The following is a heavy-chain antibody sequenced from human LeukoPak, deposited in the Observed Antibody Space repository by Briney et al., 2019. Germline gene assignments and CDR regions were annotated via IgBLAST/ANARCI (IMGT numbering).Heavy chain of an antibody. CDR2: IYHSEST. J-gene: IGHJ5*02. D-gene: IGHD6-19*01. CDR1: GGSISSGNW. CDR3: ARALDSSGWAGGDNWFDP. Sequence: SEALSLTCAVSGGSISSGNWWSWVRQPPGQGLEWIGEIYHSESTNYNPSLKSRVTISVDKSKNHFSLRLSSVTAADTAVYYCARALDSSGWAGGDNWFDPWGQGTLVTVSS. V-gene: IGHV4-4*02.